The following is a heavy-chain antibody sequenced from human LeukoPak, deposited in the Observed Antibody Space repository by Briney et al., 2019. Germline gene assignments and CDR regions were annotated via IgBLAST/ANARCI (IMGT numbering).Heavy chain of an antibody. Sequence: SETLSLTCTVSGGSISSYYWSWIRQPAGKGLEWIGRIYTSGSTNYNPSLKSRVTMSVDTSKNQFSLKLSSVTAEDTAVYYCAKDYDFWSGYYGAYYFDYWGQGTLVTVSS. D-gene: IGHD3-3*01. V-gene: IGHV4-4*07. CDR3: AKDYDFWSGYYGAYYFDY. CDR1: GGSISSYY. J-gene: IGHJ4*02. CDR2: IYTSGST.